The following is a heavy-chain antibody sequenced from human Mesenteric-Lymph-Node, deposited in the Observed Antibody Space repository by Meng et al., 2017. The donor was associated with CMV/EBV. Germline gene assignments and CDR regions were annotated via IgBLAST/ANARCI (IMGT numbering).Heavy chain of an antibody. D-gene: IGHD5-18*01. CDR3: AKDQGYSYGYYFDY. J-gene: IGHJ4*02. V-gene: IGHV3-23*01. Sequence: GESLKISCAASGFTFTNYAMHWVRQAPGKGLEWVSSISGSGSSTYYADSVKGRFTIFRDNSKNTLYLQVNSLRAEDTAIYYCAKDQGYSYGYYFDYWGQGTVVTVSS. CDR2: ISGSGSST. CDR1: GFTFTNYA.